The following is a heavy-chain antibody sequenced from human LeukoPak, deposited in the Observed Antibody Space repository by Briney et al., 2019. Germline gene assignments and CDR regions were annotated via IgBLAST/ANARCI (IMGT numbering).Heavy chain of an antibody. CDR2: ISTYNGNT. V-gene: IGHV1-18*01. CDR1: GYTFTSYG. CDR3: ARDLANYDFWSGSWSPYYYYYMDV. J-gene: IGHJ6*03. D-gene: IGHD3-3*01. Sequence: ASVKVSCKASGYTFTSYGINWVRQAPGQGLEWMGWISTYNGNTNYAQKFQGRVTMTTDTSTSTVYMEVRSLRSDDTAVYYCARDLANYDFWSGSWSPYYYYYMDVWGKGTTVTVSS.